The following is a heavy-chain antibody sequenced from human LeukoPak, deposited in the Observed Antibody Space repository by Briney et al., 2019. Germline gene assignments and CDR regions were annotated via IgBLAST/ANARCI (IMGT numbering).Heavy chain of an antibody. CDR1: GGSISNYY. CDR2: IFYTGGT. J-gene: IGHJ5*02. CDR3: AREHSIGFDP. D-gene: IGHD2-21*01. Sequence: SETLSLTCTLSGGSISNYYWNWIRQPPGKGLEWVGYIFYTGGTNYNPSLKSRVTISVDTSKNQFSLKLSSVTAADTAVYYCAREHSIGFDPWGQGTLVTVSS. V-gene: IGHV4-59*12.